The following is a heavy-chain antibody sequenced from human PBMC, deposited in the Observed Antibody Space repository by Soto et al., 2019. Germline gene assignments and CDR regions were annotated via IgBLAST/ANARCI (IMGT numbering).Heavy chain of an antibody. D-gene: IGHD5-12*01. J-gene: IGHJ4*02. CDR2: IIPIFGTA. Sequence: SVKVSCKASGGTFSSYAISWVRQAPEQGLEWMGGIIPIFGTANYAQKFQGRVTITADESTSTAYMELSSLRSEDTAVYYCARGSGDGYNYAYFDYWGQGTLVTVSS. CDR1: GGTFSSYA. CDR3: ARGSGDGYNYAYFDY. V-gene: IGHV1-69*13.